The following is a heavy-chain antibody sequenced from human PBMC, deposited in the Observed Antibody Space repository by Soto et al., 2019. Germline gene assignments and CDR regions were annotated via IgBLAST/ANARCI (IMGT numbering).Heavy chain of an antibody. J-gene: IGHJ4*02. CDR1: GGSFSGYY. D-gene: IGHD3-16*01. CDR2: INHSGST. V-gene: IGHV4-34*01. Sequence: SETLSLTCAVYGGSFSGYYWSWIRQPPGKGLEWIGEINHSGSTNYNPSLKSRVTISVDTSKNQFSLKLSSVTAADTAVYYCATTPLGDFDYWGQGTLVTVSS. CDR3: ATTPLGDFDY.